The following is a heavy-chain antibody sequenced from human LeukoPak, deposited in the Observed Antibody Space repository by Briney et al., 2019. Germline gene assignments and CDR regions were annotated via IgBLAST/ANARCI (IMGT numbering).Heavy chain of an antibody. Sequence: GMSLRLSCAASGFSFSSYAMHWVRQPPGKGPEWVAIISNDGGSEYYADSVKSRFTISRDSSKNTLYLQMNSLRLDDTAVYYCARVAVIAAPAWGQGALVTVSS. V-gene: IGHV3-30*01. D-gene: IGHD6-13*01. CDR1: GFSFSSYA. J-gene: IGHJ5*02. CDR3: ARVAVIAAPA. CDR2: ISNDGGSE.